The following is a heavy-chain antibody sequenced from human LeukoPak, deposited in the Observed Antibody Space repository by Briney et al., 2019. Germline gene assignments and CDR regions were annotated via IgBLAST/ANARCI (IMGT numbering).Heavy chain of an antibody. Sequence: GASVKVSCKASGYTFTNYYMHWVRQAPGQGLEWMGIINPSGGSTIFPQKFQGRVTMTRDTSTSTDYMELNSLRSEDTAVYYCARDGGSFSADYWGQGALVSVSS. D-gene: IGHD1-26*01. CDR2: INPSGGST. CDR3: ARDGGSFSADY. V-gene: IGHV1-46*01. CDR1: GYTFTNYY. J-gene: IGHJ4*02.